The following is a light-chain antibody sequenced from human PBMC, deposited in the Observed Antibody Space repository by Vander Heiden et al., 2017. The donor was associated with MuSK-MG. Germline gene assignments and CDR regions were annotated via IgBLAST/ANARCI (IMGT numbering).Light chain of an antibody. J-gene: IGKJ1*01. CDR1: QSISSY. V-gene: IGKV1-39*01. CDR2: AAS. CDR3: QQSYRTPPT. Sequence: DIQMPQSPSSLSASVGDRVTITCRASQSISSYLNWYQQKPGKAPKLLIYAASSLQSGVPARFSGSGSGTDFTLTISSLQPEDFATYYCQQSYRTPPTFGQGTKVEIK.